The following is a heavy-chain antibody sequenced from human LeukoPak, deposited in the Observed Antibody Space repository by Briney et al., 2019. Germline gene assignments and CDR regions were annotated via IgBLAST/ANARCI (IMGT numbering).Heavy chain of an antibody. V-gene: IGHV1-69*04. CDR2: IIPILGIA. D-gene: IGHD6-13*01. CDR3: ARDPRYSSSWYGY. CDR1: GGTFSSYA. Sequence: ASVKVSCKASGGTFSSYAISWVRQAPGQGLEWMGRIIPILGIANYARKFQGRVTITADKSTSTAYMELSSLRSEDTAVYYCARDPRYSSSWYGYWGQGTLVTVSS. J-gene: IGHJ4*02.